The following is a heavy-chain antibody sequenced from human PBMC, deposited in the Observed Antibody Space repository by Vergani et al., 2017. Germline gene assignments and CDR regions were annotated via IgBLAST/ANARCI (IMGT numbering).Heavy chain of an antibody. J-gene: IGHJ4*02. CDR3: AKVPYSGWITAFDY. D-gene: IGHD6-19*01. CDR2: IKKDGSEK. Sequence: EVQLVESGGGLVQPGGSLRLSCAASGFTFSRYWMTWVRQAPGKGLEWVANIKKDGSEKNYVDSVKGRFTISRDNAKNSLSLQMNSLRAEDTAVYYCAKVPYSGWITAFDYWGQGTLVTVSS. CDR1: GFTFSRYW. V-gene: IGHV3-7*03.